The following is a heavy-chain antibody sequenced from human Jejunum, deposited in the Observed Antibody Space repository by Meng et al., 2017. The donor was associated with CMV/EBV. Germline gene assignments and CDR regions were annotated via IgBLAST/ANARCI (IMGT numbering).Heavy chain of an antibody. D-gene: IGHD3-3*01. CDR3: ATGISIFGGTFRDY. Sequence: SGVSFSGYTMKWVRQAPGKGLEWLSAISSGSNNIYYAHSVRGRFTISRDNAKNSVYLQINSLGVEDTAVYYCATGISIFGGTFRDYWGQGTLVTVSS. V-gene: IGHV3-21*06. CDR2: ISSGSNNI. J-gene: IGHJ4*02. CDR1: GVSFSGYT.